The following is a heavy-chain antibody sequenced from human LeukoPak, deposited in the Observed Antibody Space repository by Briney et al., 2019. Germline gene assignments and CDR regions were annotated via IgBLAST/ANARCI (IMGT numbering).Heavy chain of an antibody. CDR1: GYNFPSHG. J-gene: IGHJ4*02. CDR3: ARGPYCSGGTCYSQFLDH. D-gene: IGHD2-15*01. Sequence: ASVKVSCKASGYNFPSHGISWVRQAPGQGLEWMGWISVDIGNTNYAQRLQGRVTMTTDTSTTTAYMELTSLTSDDTAVYYCARGPYCSGGTCYSQFLDHWGQGTLVTVSS. CDR2: ISVDIGNT. V-gene: IGHV1-18*01.